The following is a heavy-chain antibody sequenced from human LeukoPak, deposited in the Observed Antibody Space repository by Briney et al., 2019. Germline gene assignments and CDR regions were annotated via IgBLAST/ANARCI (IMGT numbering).Heavy chain of an antibody. J-gene: IGHJ3*02. CDR3: ARRRRLKNPGGDAFDI. CDR2: IYYSGST. Sequence: SETLSLTCSVSGDSINNYYWNWIRQPPGKGLEWIGYIYYSGSTRYNPSLQSRVTMSIGTTKTQFSLKLDSVTAEDTAVYYCARRRRLKNPGGDAFDIWGQGTVVIVSS. V-gene: IGHV4-59*08. D-gene: IGHD2/OR15-2a*01. CDR1: GDSINNYY.